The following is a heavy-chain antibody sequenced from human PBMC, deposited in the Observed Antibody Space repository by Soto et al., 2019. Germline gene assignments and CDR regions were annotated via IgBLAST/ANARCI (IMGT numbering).Heavy chain of an antibody. J-gene: IGHJ4*02. Sequence: PGVSLRLSCAASGFTFSSYAMNWVRQAPGKGPEWVSAITCSGSSTFYADSVKVRFTVSRDSSTNTLYLQMNSLRAEDTAVYYCAIPLPNIPDRPQGAYEYWGQGTQDTVSS. CDR1: GFTFSSYA. V-gene: IGHV3-23*01. CDR2: ITCSGSST. CDR3: AIPLPNIPDRPQGAYEY. D-gene: IGHD2-15*01.